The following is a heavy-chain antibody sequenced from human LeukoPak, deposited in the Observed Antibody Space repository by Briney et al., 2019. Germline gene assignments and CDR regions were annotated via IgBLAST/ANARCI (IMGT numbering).Heavy chain of an antibody. J-gene: IGHJ4*02. D-gene: IGHD2-2*01. CDR3: ARGGVVPGLDY. V-gene: IGHV4-59*01. CDR2: IYYSGST. Sequence: SETLSLTCTVSGGSISSYYWSWIRQPPGKGLEWIGYIYYSGSTNYNPSIKSRVTISVDTSKNQFSLKLSSVTAADTAVYYCARGGVVPGLDYWGQGTLVTVSS. CDR1: GGSISSYY.